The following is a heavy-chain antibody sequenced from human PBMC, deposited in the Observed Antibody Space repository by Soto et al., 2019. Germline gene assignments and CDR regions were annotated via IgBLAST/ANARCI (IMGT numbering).Heavy chain of an antibody. Sequence: QVQLQESGPGLVKPSQTLSLTCTVSGGSISSGGYYWSWIRQHPGKGLEWIGYIYYSGSTYYNPSLKRRVTISVDTSKNQFSLRLSSVTAADTAVYYCARGSDCSGGSCSNWYFDLWGRGTLVTVSS. J-gene: IGHJ2*01. D-gene: IGHD2-15*01. CDR1: GGSISSGGYY. CDR3: ARGSDCSGGSCSNWYFDL. CDR2: IYYSGST. V-gene: IGHV4-31*03.